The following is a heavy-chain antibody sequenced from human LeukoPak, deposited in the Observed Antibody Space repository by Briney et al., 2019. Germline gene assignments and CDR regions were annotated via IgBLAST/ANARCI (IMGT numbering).Heavy chain of an antibody. CDR3: ARDRFSSSWSKADGGYFDY. Sequence: SETLSLTCAVYGGSFSGYYWSWIRQPPGKGLEWIGEINHSGSTNYNPSLKSRVTISVDTSKNQFSLKLSSVTAADTAVYYCARDRFSSSWSKADGGYFDYWGQGTLVTVSS. CDR1: GGSFSGYY. D-gene: IGHD6-13*01. V-gene: IGHV4-34*01. J-gene: IGHJ4*02. CDR2: INHSGST.